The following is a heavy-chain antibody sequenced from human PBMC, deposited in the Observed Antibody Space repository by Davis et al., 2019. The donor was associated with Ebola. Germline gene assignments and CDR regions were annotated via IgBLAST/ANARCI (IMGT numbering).Heavy chain of an antibody. V-gene: IGHV4-34*01. CDR1: GGSSSGYY. CDR2: INHSGST. D-gene: IGHD3-10*01. J-gene: IGHJ4*02. Sequence: MPSETLSLTCAVYGGSSSGYYCSWIRQPPGKGLEWIGEINHSGSTNYNPSLKSRVTISVDTSKNQFSLKLSSVTAADTAVYYCARMVQGGIDYWGQGTLVTVSS. CDR3: ARMVQGGIDY.